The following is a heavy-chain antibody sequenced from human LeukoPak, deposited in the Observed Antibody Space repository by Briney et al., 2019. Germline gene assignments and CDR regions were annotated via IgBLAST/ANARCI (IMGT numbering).Heavy chain of an antibody. CDR1: GYTFTIYY. Sequence: ASVKVSCKASGYTFTIYYIHWVRQAPGQRLEWMGSIYPNSGGANFAQNFQGRVTLTRDTSSSTAYLELTRLRSDDTAVYYCAREGKIVGASFDYWGQGTLVTVSS. D-gene: IGHD1-26*01. J-gene: IGHJ4*02. CDR3: AREGKIVGASFDY. V-gene: IGHV1-2*02. CDR2: IYPNSGGA.